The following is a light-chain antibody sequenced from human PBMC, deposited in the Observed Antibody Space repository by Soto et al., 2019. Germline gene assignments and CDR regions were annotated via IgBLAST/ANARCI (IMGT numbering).Light chain of an antibody. CDR1: QKINNY. CDR2: GAF. V-gene: IGKV1-39*01. CDR3: EQTYSTPVT. J-gene: IGKJ5*01. Sequence: DIQMTQSPSSLSASVGDRVIVTCRTSQKINNYLNWYQQKPGKAPKLLIYGAFSVQSGVPLRFSGSGSGTEFTLTISSLQPDDFAIYYCEQTYSTPVTFAQGTRLEVK.